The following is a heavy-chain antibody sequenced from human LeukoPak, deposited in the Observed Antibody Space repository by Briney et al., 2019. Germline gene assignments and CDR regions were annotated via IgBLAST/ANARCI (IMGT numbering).Heavy chain of an antibody. J-gene: IGHJ3*02. CDR3: ARRGSSGWYDAVDI. D-gene: IGHD6-19*01. Sequence: GGSLRLSCAASGFTFNSYSMNWVRQAPGKGLEWVSYISSSSSNKYYVDSVKGRFTISRDNSKNSLYLQMNSLRAEDTAVYYCARRGSSGWYDAVDIWGQGTMVTVSS. V-gene: IGHV3-21*05. CDR1: GFTFNSYS. CDR2: ISSSSSNK.